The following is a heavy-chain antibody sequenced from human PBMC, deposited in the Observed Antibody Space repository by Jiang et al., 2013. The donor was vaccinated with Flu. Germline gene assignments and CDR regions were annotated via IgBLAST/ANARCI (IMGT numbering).Heavy chain of an antibody. J-gene: IGHJ4*02. D-gene: IGHD3-10*01. CDR3: AKDLRGSGSLDY. CDR2: IWYDGSNK. V-gene: IGHV3-30*18. Sequence: QLVESGGGVVQPGRSLRLSCAASGFTFSSYGMHWVRQAPGKGLEWVAVIWYDGSNKYYADSVKGRFTISRDNSKNTLYLQMNSLRAEDTAVYYCAKDLRGSGSLDYWGQGTLVTVSS. CDR1: GFTFSSYG.